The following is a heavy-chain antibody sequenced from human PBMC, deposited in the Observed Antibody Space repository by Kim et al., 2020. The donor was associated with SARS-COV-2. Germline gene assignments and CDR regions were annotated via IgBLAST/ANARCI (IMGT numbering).Heavy chain of an antibody. CDR3: VRGGIVVVGAGDY. CDR2: IWNDGSNK. V-gene: IGHV3-33*08. D-gene: IGHD2-15*01. J-gene: IGHJ4*02. Sequence: GGSLRLSCAASGFTFSSYGMHWVRQAPGKGLEWVAVIWNDGSNKYYADSVQGRFTISRDNSKNTLYLQMNSLRAEDTAVYYCVRGGIVVVGAGDYWGQGALVTVSS. CDR1: GFTFSSYG.